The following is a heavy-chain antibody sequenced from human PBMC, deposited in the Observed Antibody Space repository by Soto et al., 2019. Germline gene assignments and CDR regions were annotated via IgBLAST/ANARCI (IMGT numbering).Heavy chain of an antibody. CDR1: GGTFSSYA. D-gene: IGHD3-16*01. Sequence: GASVKVSCKASGGTFSSYAISWVRQAPGQGLEWMGGIIPIFATANYAQKFQGRVTITADESTSTDYMELSSLRSEDTAVYYCARDIGGKVVSVGYYYYGMDVWGQGTTVTFSS. V-gene: IGHV1-69*13. J-gene: IGHJ6*02. CDR2: IIPIFATA. CDR3: ARDIGGKVVSVGYYYYGMDV.